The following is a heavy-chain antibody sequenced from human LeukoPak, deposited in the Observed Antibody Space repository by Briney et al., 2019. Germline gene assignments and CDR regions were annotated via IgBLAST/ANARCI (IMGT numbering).Heavy chain of an antibody. V-gene: IGHV4-31*03. D-gene: IGHD6-19*01. CDR1: GGSISSGGYY. CDR3: AREWGVERAVAGRQYYYFYFAVDV. CDR2: IYYSGST. J-gene: IGHJ6*02. Sequence: PSETLSLTCTVSGGSISSGGYYWSWIRQHPGKGLEWIGYIYYSGSTYYNPSLKSRVTISVDTSKNQFSLNLSSVTAADTAIYFCAREWGVERAVAGRQYYYFYFAVDVWGQGTTVTVSS.